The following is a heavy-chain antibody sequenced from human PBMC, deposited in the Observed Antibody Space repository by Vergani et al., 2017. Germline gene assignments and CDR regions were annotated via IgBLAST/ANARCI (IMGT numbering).Heavy chain of an antibody. CDR1: GYIFSTYC. D-gene: IGHD3-16*01. Sequence: EVQLVPSGTEVKTPGESLKISCTGSGYIFSTYCIAWVRQMPGKGLEWLGIIHPADSEIRYSASFQGQVTISADKSISTAYLQWSSLKASDTAMYYCARRVTKNYGAYYYYYYRDVWGKGTTVTVSS. V-gene: IGHV5-51*03. CDR2: IHPADSEI. J-gene: IGHJ6*03. CDR3: ARRVTKNYGAYYYYYYRDV.